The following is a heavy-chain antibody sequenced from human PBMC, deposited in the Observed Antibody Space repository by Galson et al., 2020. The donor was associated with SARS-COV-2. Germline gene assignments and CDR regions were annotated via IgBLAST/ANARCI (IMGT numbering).Heavy chain of an antibody. V-gene: IGHV3-33*01. CDR3: AREYSGSYDFDY. CDR1: GFTFSTYA. D-gene: IGHD1-26*01. CDR2: IWYDGSYE. Sequence: GGSLRLSCAASGFTFSTYAMHWVRQAPGKGLEWVAVIWYDGSYEYYADSVKGRFTISRDNSENTLYLQMNSLRAEDTAVYYCAREYSGSYDFDYWGQGTLVTVSS. J-gene: IGHJ4*02.